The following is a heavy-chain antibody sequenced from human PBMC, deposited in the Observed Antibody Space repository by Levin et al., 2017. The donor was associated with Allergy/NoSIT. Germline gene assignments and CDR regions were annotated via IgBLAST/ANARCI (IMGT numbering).Heavy chain of an antibody. V-gene: IGHV4-39*07. CDR3: ARDLGHTGFLDY. J-gene: IGHJ4*02. CDR2: ISYSGIT. D-gene: IGHD5-18*01. Sequence: SQTLSLTCTVSGGSFSGGGYYWAWIRQFPVKGLEWIAAISYSGITYYSPSLKSRVTISVDTSKNQFSLKLYSMTAADTAVYYCARDLGHTGFLDYWGQGPLVTVSS. CDR1: GGSFSGGGYY.